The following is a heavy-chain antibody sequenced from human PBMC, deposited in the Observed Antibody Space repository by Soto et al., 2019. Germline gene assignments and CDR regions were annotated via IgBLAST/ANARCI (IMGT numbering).Heavy chain of an antibody. J-gene: IGHJ3*02. CDR2: FYPGDSTS. V-gene: IGHV5-51*01. D-gene: IGHD2-2*03. Sequence: GESLTISCRTSGYSFISYWVAWVRQKPGKGLEWMGTFYPGDSTSTYSPSFQGQVTISVDKSISTAYLHLSSLKASDTAMYYCARIIGYCRNNDCSWTFDIWGQGTTVPVSS. CDR3: ARIIGYCRNNDCSWTFDI. CDR1: GYSFISYW.